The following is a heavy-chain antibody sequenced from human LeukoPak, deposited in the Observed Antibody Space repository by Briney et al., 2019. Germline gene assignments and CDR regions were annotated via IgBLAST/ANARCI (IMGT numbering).Heavy chain of an antibody. V-gene: IGHV1-18*01. CDR1: GYTFTSYG. CDR3: ARDRGSYYHFDY. CDR2: VSAYNGNT. D-gene: IGHD3-10*01. Sequence: ASVKVSCKASGYTFTSYGISWVRQATGQGLEWMGWVSAYNGNTNYAQKLQGRVTMTTDTSTSTAYMELRSLRSDDTAVYYCARDRGSYYHFDYWGQGTLVTVSS. J-gene: IGHJ4*02.